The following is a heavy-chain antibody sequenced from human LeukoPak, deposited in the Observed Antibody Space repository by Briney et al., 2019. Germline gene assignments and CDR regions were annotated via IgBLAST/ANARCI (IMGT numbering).Heavy chain of an antibody. J-gene: IGHJ5*02. D-gene: IGHD3-10*01. Sequence: SETLSLTCTVSGGSISSYYWSWIRQPAGKGLEWIGRIYGTGTITYNPSLQSRVTMSVDTSKNEFSLKMSSVTAADTAVYYCTRDSGTTGEVKFDPWGQGTLVTVSS. V-gene: IGHV4-4*07. CDR1: GGSISSYY. CDR3: TRDSGTTGEVKFDP. CDR2: IYGTGTI.